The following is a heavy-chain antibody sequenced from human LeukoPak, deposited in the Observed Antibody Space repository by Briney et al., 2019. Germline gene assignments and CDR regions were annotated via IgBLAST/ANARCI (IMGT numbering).Heavy chain of an antibody. D-gene: IGHD5-18*01. V-gene: IGHV1-69*13. CDR1: GGTFSSYA. J-gene: IGHJ4*02. CDR2: IIPIFGTA. CDR3: ARGGPLTDTAMVPFDY. Sequence: GASVKVSCKASGGTFSSYAISWVRQAPGQGLEWMGGIIPIFGTANYAQKFQGRVTITADESTSTAYMELSSLRSEDTAVYYCARGGPLTDTAMVPFDYWGQGTLVTVSS.